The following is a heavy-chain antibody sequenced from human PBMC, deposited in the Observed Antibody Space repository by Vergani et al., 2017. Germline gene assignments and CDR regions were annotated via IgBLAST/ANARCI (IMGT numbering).Heavy chain of an antibody. CDR2: ISYDGSNK. J-gene: IGHJ5*02. V-gene: IGHV3-30*18. CDR3: AKAAPYSRYGSGGSCYLRDNWFDP. CDR1: GFTFSSYG. Sequence: QVQLVESGGGVVQPGRSLRLSCAASGFTFSSYGMHWVRQAPGKGLEWVAVISYDGSNKYYADSVKGRFTISRDNSKNTLYLQMNSLRAEDTAVYYCAKAAPYSRYGSGGSCYLRDNWFDPWGQGTLVTVSS. D-gene: IGHD2-15*01.